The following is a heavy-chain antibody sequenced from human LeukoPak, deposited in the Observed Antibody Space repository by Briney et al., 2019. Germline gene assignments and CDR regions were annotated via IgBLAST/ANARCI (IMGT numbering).Heavy chain of an antibody. D-gene: IGHD3-3*01. V-gene: IGHV1-58*02. CDR3: ASSPNDFWSGYYSFDY. J-gene: IGHJ4*02. Sequence: SVKVSCKASGFTFTSSAMQWVRQARGQRLEWIGWIVVGSGNTNYAQKFQERVTITRDMSTSTAYMELSSLRSEDTAVYHCASSPNDFWSGYYSFDYWGQGTLVTVSS. CDR1: GFTFTSSA. CDR2: IVVGSGNT.